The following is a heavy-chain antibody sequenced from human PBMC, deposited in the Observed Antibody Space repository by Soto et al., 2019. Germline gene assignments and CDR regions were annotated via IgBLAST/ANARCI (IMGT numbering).Heavy chain of an antibody. CDR1: GGSISSYY. V-gene: IGHV4-59*01. D-gene: IGHD3-3*01. Sequence: SETLSLTCTVSGGSISSYYWSWIRQPPGKGLEWIGYIYYSGSTNYNPSLKSRVTISVDTSKNQFSLKLSSVTAADTAVYYCARGKSNYDFWSGYNYYYGMDVWGQGTTVTVSS. CDR3: ARGKSNYDFWSGYNYYYGMDV. CDR2: IYYSGST. J-gene: IGHJ6*02.